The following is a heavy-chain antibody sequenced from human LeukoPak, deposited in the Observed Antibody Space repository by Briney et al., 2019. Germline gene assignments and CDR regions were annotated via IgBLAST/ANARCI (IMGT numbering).Heavy chain of an antibody. V-gene: IGHV4-4*07. CDR3: ARHRRRASSPKNWFDP. CDR1: GGSISSYY. Sequence: SETLSLTCTVSGGSISSYYWSWIRQPAGKGLEWIGRIYTSGSTNYNPSLKSRVTISVDTSKNQFSLKLSSVTAADTAVYYCARHRRRASSPKNWFDPWGQGTLVTVSS. CDR2: IYTSGST. J-gene: IGHJ5*02.